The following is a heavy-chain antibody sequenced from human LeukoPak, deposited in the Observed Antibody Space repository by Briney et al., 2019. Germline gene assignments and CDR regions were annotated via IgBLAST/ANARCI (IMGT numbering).Heavy chain of an antibody. V-gene: IGHV4-4*02. CDR1: GGSISSSNW. CDR2: IYHSGST. J-gene: IGHJ5*02. D-gene: IGHD3-22*01. CDR3: ARCISMIVARRWFDP. Sequence: SGTLSLTCAVSGGSISSSNWWSWVRQPPGKGLEWIGEIYHSGSTNYNPSLKSRVTISVDTSKNQFSLKLSSVTAADTAVYYCARCISMIVARRWFDPWGQGTLVTVSS.